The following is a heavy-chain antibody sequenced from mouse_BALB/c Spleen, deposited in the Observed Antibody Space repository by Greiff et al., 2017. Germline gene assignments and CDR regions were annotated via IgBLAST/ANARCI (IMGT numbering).Heavy chain of an antibody. V-gene: IGHV3-8*02. Sequence: EVKLQESGPSLVKPSQTLSLTCSVTGDSITSCYWNWIRKFPGNKLEYMGYISYSGSTYYNPTLKSRISITRDTSKNQYYLQLNSVTTEDTATYYCARFFDGCYRYWYFDVWGAGTTVTVSS. CDR1: GDSITSCY. CDR2: ISYSGST. D-gene: IGHD2-3*01. J-gene: IGHJ1*01. CDR3: ARFFDGCYRYWYFDV.